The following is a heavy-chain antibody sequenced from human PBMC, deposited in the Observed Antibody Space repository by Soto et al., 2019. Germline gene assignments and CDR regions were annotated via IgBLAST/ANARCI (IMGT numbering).Heavy chain of an antibody. Sequence: SETLSLTCTVSGGSISSYYWSWIRQPPGKGLEWIGYIYYSGSTNYNPSLKSRVTISVDTSKNQFSLKLSSVTAADTAVYYCARLVADFDLHSGQTWFDPWGQGTLVTVSS. J-gene: IGHJ5*02. CDR1: GGSISSYY. D-gene: IGHD3-9*01. CDR3: ARLVADFDLHSGQTWFDP. CDR2: IYYSGST. V-gene: IGHV4-59*08.